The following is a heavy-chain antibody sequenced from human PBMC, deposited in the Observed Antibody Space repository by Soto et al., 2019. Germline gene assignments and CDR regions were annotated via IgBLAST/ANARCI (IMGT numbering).Heavy chain of an antibody. CDR2: ISSSSSTI. D-gene: IGHD3-22*01. Sequence: EVQLVESGGGLVQPGGSLRLSCAASGFTFSSYSMNWVRQAPGKGLEWVSYISSSSSTIYYADSVKGRFTISRDNAKNALYLQMSSLRDEDTAVYYCARDRVTMIVRMTGGYAFDIWGQGTMVTVSS. V-gene: IGHV3-48*02. CDR1: GFTFSSYS. J-gene: IGHJ3*02. CDR3: ARDRVTMIVRMTGGYAFDI.